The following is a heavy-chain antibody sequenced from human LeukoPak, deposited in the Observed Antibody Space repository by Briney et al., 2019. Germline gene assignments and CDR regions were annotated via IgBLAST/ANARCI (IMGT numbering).Heavy chain of an antibody. D-gene: IGHD5-12*01. CDR3: ARDPGYVIYYFDY. CDR2: ISGNGRST. CDR1: GFTFNTYA. Sequence: PGGSLRLSCAASGFTFNTYAMNWVRQAPEKGLEWVSTISGNGRSTYYADSVRGRFTVSRDNSKNTLYLQMNSLRAEDTAIYYCARDPGYVIYYFDYWGQGALVTVSS. J-gene: IGHJ4*02. V-gene: IGHV3-23*01.